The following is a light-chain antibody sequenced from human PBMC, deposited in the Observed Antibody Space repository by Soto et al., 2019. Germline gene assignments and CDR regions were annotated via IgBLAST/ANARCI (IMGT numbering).Light chain of an antibody. V-gene: IGKV3-15*01. CDR2: DAS. Sequence: DIVLSQYPGTLSLTPRERATLSCGASQSVSSNLAWYQQKPGQAPRLLIYDASTRATGIPARFSFSGSGTEITLTTAILPSQYYPAYYLRHYTIWPWKCGQGTKGDIK. J-gene: IGKJ1*01. CDR1: QSVSSN. CDR3: RHYTIWPWK.